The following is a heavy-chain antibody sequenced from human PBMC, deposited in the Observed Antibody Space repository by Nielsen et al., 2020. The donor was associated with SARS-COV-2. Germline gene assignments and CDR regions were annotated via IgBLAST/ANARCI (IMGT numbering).Heavy chain of an antibody. CDR3: ARPYYYGSGSPLDY. CDR2: IYYSGST. CDR1: GGSISSSSYY. Sequence: SETLSLTCTVSGGSISSSSYYWGWIRQPPGKGLEWIGSIYYSGSTYYNPSLKSRVTISVDTSKNQFSLKLSSVTAADTAVYYCARPYYYGSGSPLDYWGQGTLVTVSS. J-gene: IGHJ4*02. V-gene: IGHV4-39*07. D-gene: IGHD3-10*01.